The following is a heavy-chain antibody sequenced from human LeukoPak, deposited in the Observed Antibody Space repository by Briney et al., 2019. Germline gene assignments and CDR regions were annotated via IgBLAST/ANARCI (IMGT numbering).Heavy chain of an antibody. CDR3: ARVGLWFGELHEN. V-gene: IGHV3-66*01. Sequence: GGSLRLSCAASGFTVSSNYMSWVRQAPGKGLEWVSVIYSGGSTYYADSVKGRFTISRDNSKNTLYLQMNSLRAEDTAEYYCARVGLWFGELHENWGQGTLVTVSS. CDR2: IYSGGST. J-gene: IGHJ4*02. CDR1: GFTVSSNY. D-gene: IGHD3-10*01.